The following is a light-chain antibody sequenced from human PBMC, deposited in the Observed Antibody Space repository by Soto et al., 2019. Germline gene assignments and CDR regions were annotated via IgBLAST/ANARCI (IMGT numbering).Light chain of an antibody. Sequence: QSALTQPASVSGSPGQSITISCTGTSSDVGGYNYVSWYQQHPGKAPKLMIYEVSYRPSGVSNRFSGSKSGNTASLIISGLQAEDEANYYCSSYTTSSTNVVFGGGTKLTVL. V-gene: IGLV2-14*01. CDR1: SSDVGGYNY. J-gene: IGLJ2*01. CDR2: EVS. CDR3: SSYTTSSTNVV.